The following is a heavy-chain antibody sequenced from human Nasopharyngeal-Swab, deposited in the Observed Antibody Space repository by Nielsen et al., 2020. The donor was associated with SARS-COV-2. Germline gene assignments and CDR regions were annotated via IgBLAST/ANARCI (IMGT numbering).Heavy chain of an antibody. J-gene: IGHJ5*02. CDR1: GFTFSDYG. V-gene: IGHV3-30*02. Sequence: GESLKISCVGAGFTFSDYGMHWVRQAPGKGLEWVAIIGYDGSSKYHADSVQGRFTISRDNSKNTLYLQMNSLRPEDTAVYYCAPVASAGIAPWGQGALVTVSS. CDR3: APVASAGIAP. D-gene: IGHD6-13*01. CDR2: IGYDGSSK.